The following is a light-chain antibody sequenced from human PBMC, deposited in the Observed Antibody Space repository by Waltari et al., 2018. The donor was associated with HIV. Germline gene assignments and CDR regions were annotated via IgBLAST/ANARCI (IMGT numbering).Light chain of an antibody. V-gene: IGLV8-61*01. CDR3: LVHMGHGAWV. J-gene: IGLJ3*02. CDR1: SGSVSTISF. Sequence: QTVVTQEPSFSVSPGGTVTLTCGLNSGSVSTISFPRGYQQTPGQAPRTLIYSTNIRSSGVPDRFSGSIRGNKAALTITGAQADDESDYYCLVHMGHGAWVFGGGTKLTVL. CDR2: STN.